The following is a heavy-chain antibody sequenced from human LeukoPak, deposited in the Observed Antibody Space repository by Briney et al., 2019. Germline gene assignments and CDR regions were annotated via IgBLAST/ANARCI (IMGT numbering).Heavy chain of an antibody. CDR2: IYYSGST. CDR3: ARYSGSLGGFDP. J-gene: IGHJ5*02. V-gene: IGHV4-59*01. D-gene: IGHD1-26*01. CDR1: GGSISSYY. Sequence: SETLSLTCTVSGGSISSYYWSLIRQPPGKGLEWIGYIYYSGSTNYNPSLKSRVTISVDTSKNQFSLKLSSVTAADTAVYYCARYSGSLGGFDPWGQGTLVTVSS.